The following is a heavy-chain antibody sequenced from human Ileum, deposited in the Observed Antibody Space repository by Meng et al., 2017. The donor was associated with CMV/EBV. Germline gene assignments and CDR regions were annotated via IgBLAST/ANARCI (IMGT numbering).Heavy chain of an antibody. J-gene: IGHJ5*02. V-gene: IGHV3-33*03. D-gene: IGHD2-8*01. CDR3: AKDYGAYKYRTDGENRFDT. Sequence: GGSLRLSCEVSGFTFSNYGMHWVRQAPGKGLEWVAVIWYDEVNKNYADSVRGRFTISRDNSKKTLYLEMKSLRAEDTALYFCAKDYGAYKYRTDGENRFDTWGRGTLVTVSS. CDR2: IWYDEVNK. CDR1: GFTFSNYG.